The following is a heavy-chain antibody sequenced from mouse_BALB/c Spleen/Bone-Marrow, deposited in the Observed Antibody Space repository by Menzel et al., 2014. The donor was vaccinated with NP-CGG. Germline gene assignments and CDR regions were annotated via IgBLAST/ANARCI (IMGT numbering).Heavy chain of an antibody. J-gene: IGHJ1*01. V-gene: IGHV1S81*02. D-gene: IGHD1-1*01. Sequence: QVQLQQSGAELVKPGASVKLSCKASGYAFTSYWMHWVKQRPGQGLEWIGEINPSNGRTNYNEKFKSKATLTVDKSSSTAYMQLSSLTSEDSAVYYYAPYYYGSSYGFYWYFDVWGAGTTVTVSS. CDR3: APYYYGSSYGFYWYFDV. CDR2: INPSNGRT. CDR1: GYAFTSYW.